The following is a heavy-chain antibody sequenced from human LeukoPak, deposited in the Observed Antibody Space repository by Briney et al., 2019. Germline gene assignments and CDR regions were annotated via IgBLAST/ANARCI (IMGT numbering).Heavy chain of an antibody. CDR1: GFTFSNYR. J-gene: IGHJ6*03. V-gene: IGHV3-30*18. Sequence: LSGGSLRLSCAASGFTFSNYRMHWVRQAPGKGLEWVAAISYDGSNKYHADSVKGRFTISRDNSKNTLYLQMNSLRAEDTAVYYCAKEGGRRDGYSLYYYYYMDVWGKGTTVTISS. D-gene: IGHD5-24*01. CDR3: AKEGGRRDGYSLYYYYYMDV. CDR2: ISYDGSNK.